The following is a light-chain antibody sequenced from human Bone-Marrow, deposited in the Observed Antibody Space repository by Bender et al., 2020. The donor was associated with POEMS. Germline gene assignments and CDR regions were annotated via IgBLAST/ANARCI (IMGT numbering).Light chain of an antibody. CDR3: QSTDNGGKYHIV. J-gene: IGLJ3*02. CDR1: ALPKQY. CDR2: KDG. Sequence: SYELTQPHSVSVSPGQTARITCSGDALPKQYAYWYQQKPGQALVLMLYKDGQRPSGIPERFSGSSSGTTATLTISAVQAEDEADYHCQSTDNGGKYHIVFGGGTKLTVL. V-gene: IGLV3-25*03.